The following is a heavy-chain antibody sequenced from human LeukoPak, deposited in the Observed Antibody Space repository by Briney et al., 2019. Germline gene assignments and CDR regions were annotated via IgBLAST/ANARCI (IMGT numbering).Heavy chain of an antibody. CDR1: GGTFSSYA. CDR2: IIPIFGTA. J-gene: IGHJ4*02. V-gene: IGHV1-69*05. CDR3: AIDHNYGSGSYSVY. D-gene: IGHD3-10*01. Sequence: GASVKVSCTASGGTFSSYAISWVRQAPGQGLEWMGGIIPIFGTANYAQKFQGRVTITTDESTSTAYMELNSLRSEDTAVYYCAIDHNYGSGSYSVYRGQGTLVTVSS.